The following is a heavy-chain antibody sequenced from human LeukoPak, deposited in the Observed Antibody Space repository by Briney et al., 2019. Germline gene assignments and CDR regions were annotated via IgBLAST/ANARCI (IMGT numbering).Heavy chain of an antibody. CDR2: IYSGGST. Sequence: GGSLRLSCAASGFTVSSNYMSWVRQAPGEGLEWVSVIYSGGSTYYADSVKGRFTISRDNSKNTLYLQMNSLRAEDTAVYYCAREQPTPRVGNPLDYWGQGTLVTVSS. D-gene: IGHD1-26*01. J-gene: IGHJ4*02. CDR3: AREQPTPRVGNPLDY. CDR1: GFTVSSNY. V-gene: IGHV3-66*01.